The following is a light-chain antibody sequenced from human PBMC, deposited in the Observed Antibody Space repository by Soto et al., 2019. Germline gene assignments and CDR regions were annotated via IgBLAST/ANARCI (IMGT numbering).Light chain of an antibody. CDR2: AAS. CDR1: QGISTY. Sequence: DIQMTQSPSSLSASIGDRVTITCRASQGISTYLAWYQQKPGKVPKLLIYAASTLQSGGPSRFSGSGSGTDFTLTINNLQPEDVATFYCQQHNGAPFTFGPGTKVDIK. V-gene: IGKV1-27*01. J-gene: IGKJ3*01. CDR3: QQHNGAPFT.